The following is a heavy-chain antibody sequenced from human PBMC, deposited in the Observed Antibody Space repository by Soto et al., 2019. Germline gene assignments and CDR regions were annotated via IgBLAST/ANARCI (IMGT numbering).Heavy chain of an antibody. CDR3: ARDAISDYYDSSGYYQLDY. J-gene: IGHJ4*02. Sequence: QVQLVQSGAEVKKPGSSVKVSCKASGGTFSSYAISWVRQAPGQGLEWMGGIIPIFGTANYAQKFQGRVTITADESTSTAYMELSSLRSEVTAVYYCARDAISDYYDSSGYYQLDYWGQGTLVTVSS. CDR2: IIPIFGTA. CDR1: GGTFSSYA. V-gene: IGHV1-69*01. D-gene: IGHD3-22*01.